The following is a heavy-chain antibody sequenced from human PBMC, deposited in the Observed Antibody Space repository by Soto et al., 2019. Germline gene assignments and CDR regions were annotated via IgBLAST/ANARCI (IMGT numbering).Heavy chain of an antibody. V-gene: IGHV3-23*01. CDR2: ISGSGGSS. Sequence: PGGSLRLSCAASGFTFSSYAMSWVRQVPGKGLEWVSVISGSGGSSYYAASVKGRFTISRDNSKNTLFLQMNGLRAEDTAVYYCAKVTKRAAAGRYEYYKYGMDVWGQGTTVTVSS. CDR3: AKVTKRAAAGRYEYYKYGMDV. J-gene: IGHJ6*02. D-gene: IGHD6-13*01. CDR1: GFTFSSYA.